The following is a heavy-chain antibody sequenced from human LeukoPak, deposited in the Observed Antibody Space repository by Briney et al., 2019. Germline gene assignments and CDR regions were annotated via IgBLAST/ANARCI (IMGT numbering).Heavy chain of an antibody. Sequence: GGSLRLSCAASGFTFSSYAMSWVRQAPGKGLEWVSAISGSGDSTYYADSVKGRFTVSRDNSKNTLYLQMNSLRAEDTAVYYCAKDGGTYDSSGKPKDNWFDPWGQGTLVTVSS. CDR2: ISGSGDST. CDR3: AKDGGTYDSSGKPKDNWFDP. J-gene: IGHJ5*02. V-gene: IGHV3-23*01. CDR1: GFTFSSYA. D-gene: IGHD3-22*01.